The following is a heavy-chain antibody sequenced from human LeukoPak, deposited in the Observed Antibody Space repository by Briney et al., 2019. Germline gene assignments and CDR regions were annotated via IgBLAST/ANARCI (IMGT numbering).Heavy chain of an antibody. J-gene: IGHJ4*02. Sequence: PSETLSLTCTVSGGSISSYYWSWIRQPPGKGLDWIGYIYYSGSTNYNPSLKSRVTISVDTSKNQFSLKLSSVTAADTAVYYCARTDFWSGYRFDYWGQGTLVTVSS. CDR2: IYYSGST. CDR3: ARTDFWSGYRFDY. D-gene: IGHD3-3*01. CDR1: GGSISSYY. V-gene: IGHV4-59*01.